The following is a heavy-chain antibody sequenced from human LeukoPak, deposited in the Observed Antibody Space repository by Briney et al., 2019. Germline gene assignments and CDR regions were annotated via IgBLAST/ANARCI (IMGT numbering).Heavy chain of an antibody. CDR2: INHSGST. CDR1: GGSFSGYY. Sequence: SETLSLTCAVYGGSFSGYYWSWIRQPPGKGLEWIGEINHSGSTNYNPSLKSRVTISVDTSKNQFSLKLSSVTAADTAVYYCASERGEMATTRDFDYWGQGTLVTVSS. V-gene: IGHV4-34*01. D-gene: IGHD5-24*01. J-gene: IGHJ4*02. CDR3: ASERGEMATTRDFDY.